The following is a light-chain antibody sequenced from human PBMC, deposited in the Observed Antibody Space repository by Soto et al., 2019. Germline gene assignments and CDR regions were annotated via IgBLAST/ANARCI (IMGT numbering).Light chain of an antibody. Sequence: PATLSVSPGERATLSCRASQSVRSNLAWYQQKPGQAPRLLIYGASIRATGIPARFSGTRSGTEFTLTISSPQSEDVAVYYCQQYNDWPPITFGQGTRLEIK. CDR2: GAS. J-gene: IGKJ5*01. CDR1: QSVRSN. V-gene: IGKV3D-15*01. CDR3: QQYNDWPPIT.